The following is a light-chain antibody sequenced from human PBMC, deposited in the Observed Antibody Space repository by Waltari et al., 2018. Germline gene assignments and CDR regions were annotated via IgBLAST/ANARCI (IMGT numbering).Light chain of an antibody. CDR3: QQYGSSIMYT. J-gene: IGKJ2*01. Sequence: IVLTQSPVTLSLSPGERATLSCRAGQSLTKKYLAGYQQKPGQAPRLLIYGASSRASGIPDRFSGSGSGTDFTLTISSLEPEDSAVYYCQQYGSSIMYTFGQGTKLEIK. CDR2: GAS. V-gene: IGKV3-20*01. CDR1: QSLTKKY.